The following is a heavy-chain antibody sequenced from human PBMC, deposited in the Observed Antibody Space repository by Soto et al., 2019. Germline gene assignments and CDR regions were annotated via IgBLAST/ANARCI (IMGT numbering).Heavy chain of an antibody. D-gene: IGHD5-18*01. J-gene: IGHJ3*02. Sequence: QVQLVQSGAEVKKPGSSVKVSCKASGDTFRKFSISWQRQAPGQGLEWVGRTIPILGVTNYAKKFQDRVTIIADLSTGTVYMDMGSLRSDDTAVYYCRVYNYGGDAFEIWGQGTLVTVS. CDR3: RVYNYGGDAFEI. CDR2: TIPILGVT. CDR1: GDTFRKFS. V-gene: IGHV1-69*02.